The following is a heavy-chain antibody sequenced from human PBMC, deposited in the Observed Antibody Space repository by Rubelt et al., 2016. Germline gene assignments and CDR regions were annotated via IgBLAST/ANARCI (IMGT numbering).Heavy chain of an antibody. CDR3: ARTAKQYYSYYYMDV. CDR1: GGSISSGGYY. V-gene: IGHV4-31*03. Sequence: QVQLQESGPGLEKPSQTLSLTCTVSGGSISSGGYYWSWVRQHQGKGLEWIGYIYYAGNTNYHPSLKSRVNVSLDASKSQFSRNLIPVTAADTAVYYWARTAKQYYSYYYMDVWGKGTTVTVSS. CDR2: IYYAGNT. J-gene: IGHJ6*03. D-gene: IGHD1/OR15-1a*01.